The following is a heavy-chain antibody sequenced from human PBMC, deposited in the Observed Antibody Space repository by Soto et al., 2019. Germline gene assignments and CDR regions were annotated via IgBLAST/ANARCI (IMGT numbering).Heavy chain of an antibody. CDR2: INGDGSYT. Sequence: EVQLVESGGGLVQPGGSLRLSCAASGFTFSTYWMHWVRQAPEKGLLWVSHINGDGSYTDFADSVKGRFTISRDNAKNTVYLQMQSLRVEETAVYFCVRTWHGFDIWGPGPMVTVSS. CDR1: GFTFSTYW. V-gene: IGHV3-74*01. J-gene: IGHJ3*02. CDR3: VRTWHGFDI.